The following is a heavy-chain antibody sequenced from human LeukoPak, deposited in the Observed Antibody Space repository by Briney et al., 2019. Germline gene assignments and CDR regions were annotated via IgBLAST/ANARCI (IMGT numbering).Heavy chain of an antibody. D-gene: IGHD3-22*01. Sequence: PGRSLRLSCAASGFTFDDYAMHWVRQAPGNGLEWVSGISWNSGSIGYADSVEGRFTISRDNAKNSLYLQMNSLIAEDTALYYCAKDMGYYDSSGYEYAFDIWVQGTMVTVSS. V-gene: IGHV3-9*01. CDR1: GFTFDDYA. CDR2: ISWNSGSI. J-gene: IGHJ3*02. CDR3: AKDMGYYDSSGYEYAFDI.